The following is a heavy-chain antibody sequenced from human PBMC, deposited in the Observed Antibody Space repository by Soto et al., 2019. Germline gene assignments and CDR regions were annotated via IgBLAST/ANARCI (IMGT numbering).Heavy chain of an antibody. CDR1: GFTFNNYA. CDR2: FSGSGPTT. D-gene: IGHD3-22*01. CDR3: VRLYYYDPPGAFDI. V-gene: IGHV3-23*01. Sequence: EVHLFESGGGLVEPGGSLRLSCAASGFTFNNYAMNWVRQAPGKGLEWVSSFSGSGPTTYYADSVKGRFTISRDNSKKTLYMQMNSLRAEDTAVYYCVRLYYYDPPGAFDIWGQGTMVTVSS. J-gene: IGHJ3*02.